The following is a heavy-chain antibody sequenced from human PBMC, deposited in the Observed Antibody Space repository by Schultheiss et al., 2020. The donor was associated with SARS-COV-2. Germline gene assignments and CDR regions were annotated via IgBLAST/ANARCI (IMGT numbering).Heavy chain of an antibody. V-gene: IGHV4-39*07. CDR1: GGSISSGSYY. J-gene: IGHJ4*02. D-gene: IGHD3-22*01. CDR2: INHSGST. CDR3: ATQYYYDSSGYGK. Sequence: SETLSLTCAVSGGSISSGSYYWSWIRQPPGKGLEWIGEINHSGSTNYNPSLKSRVTISVDTSKNQFSLKLSSVTAADTAVYYCATQYYYDSSGYGKWGQGTLVTVSS.